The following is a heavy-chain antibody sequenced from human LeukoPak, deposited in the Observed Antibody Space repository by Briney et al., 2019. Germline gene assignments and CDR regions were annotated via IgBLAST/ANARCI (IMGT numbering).Heavy chain of an antibody. CDR2: IHYNGYT. Sequence: SETLSLTCTVSGGSISSYYWSWIRQPPGKGLEWIAYIHYNGYTDYNPSLKSRVTISVDTSKNQFSLKLSSVTAADTAVYYCARHLDYYGSGTYEYWGQGTLVTVSS. D-gene: IGHD3-10*01. CDR3: ARHLDYYGSGTYEY. J-gene: IGHJ4*02. V-gene: IGHV4-59*08. CDR1: GGSISSYY.